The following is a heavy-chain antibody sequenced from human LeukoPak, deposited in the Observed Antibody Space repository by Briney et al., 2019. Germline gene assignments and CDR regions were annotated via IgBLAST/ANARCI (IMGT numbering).Heavy chain of an antibody. CDR3: TRELGYCTNGVCYGGSFEY. V-gene: IGHV4-34*01. CDR1: GEPFSGYY. J-gene: IGHJ4*02. CDR2: XXXSGST. Sequence: SETLSLTCAVYGEPFSGYYWXXIRQPPGKXXXXXXXXXXSGSTNYNPSLRSRVSISVDTSTNQFALKLSSATAADTAVYYCTRELGYCTNGVCYGGSFEYWGQGTLVTVSS. D-gene: IGHD2-8*01.